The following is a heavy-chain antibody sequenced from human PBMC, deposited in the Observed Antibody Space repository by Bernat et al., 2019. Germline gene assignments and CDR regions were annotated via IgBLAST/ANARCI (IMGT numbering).Heavy chain of an antibody. D-gene: IGHD4-17*01. CDR1: GFIFSNYA. Sequence: QVQLAESGGGVVQPGRSLRLSCVASGFIFSNYAMHWVRQAPGKGLEWVAVISYDGSNKYYADSVKGRFTISRDNSKNTLYLQMNSLRAEDTAVYYCAKVSNYGDLTNYWGQGTLVTVSS. CDR2: ISYDGSNK. CDR3: AKVSNYGDLTNY. V-gene: IGHV3-30*04. J-gene: IGHJ4*02.